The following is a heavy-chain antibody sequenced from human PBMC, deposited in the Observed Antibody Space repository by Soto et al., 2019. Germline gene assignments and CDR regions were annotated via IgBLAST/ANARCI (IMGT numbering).Heavy chain of an antibody. CDR2: IWYDGSNK. V-gene: IGHV3-33*01. CDR3: ARDQLWFGELSPSDV. J-gene: IGHJ6*02. CDR1: GFTFSSYG. Sequence: PWGSLRLSCAASGFTFSSYGMHWVRQAPGKGLEWVAVIWYDGSNKYYADSVKGRFTISRDNSKNTLYLQMNSLRAEDTAVYYCARDQLWFGELSPSDVWGQGTTVTVSS. D-gene: IGHD3-10*01.